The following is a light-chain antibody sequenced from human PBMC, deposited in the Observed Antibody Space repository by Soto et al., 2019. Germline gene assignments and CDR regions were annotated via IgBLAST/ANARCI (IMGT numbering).Light chain of an antibody. CDR1: QGIRHY. Sequence: DIQMTQSPSSLSASVGDRVTITCRASQGIRHYLAWYQQKPGKVPRLLIYEASNLQSGVPSRFSGSGSGTDFALTITSLQAEDFATYYCQQLRMYPSTFGGGTKVDIK. J-gene: IGKJ4*01. CDR3: QQLRMYPST. V-gene: IGKV1-27*01. CDR2: EAS.